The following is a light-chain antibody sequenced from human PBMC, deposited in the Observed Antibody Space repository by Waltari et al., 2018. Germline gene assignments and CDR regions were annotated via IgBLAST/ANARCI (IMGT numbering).Light chain of an antibody. CDR2: GAS. J-gene: IGKJ4*01. Sequence: DIQITQSPSSVSASVGDRVTITCRASQSIVNWSAWYQQRPGKAPKLLIYGASNLQGGVPSRFSGSGSGTDFTLTINNLQPEDFATYYCQQAFVEVSFAGGTRVEIK. V-gene: IGKV1-12*01. CDR3: QQAFVEVS. CDR1: QSIVNW.